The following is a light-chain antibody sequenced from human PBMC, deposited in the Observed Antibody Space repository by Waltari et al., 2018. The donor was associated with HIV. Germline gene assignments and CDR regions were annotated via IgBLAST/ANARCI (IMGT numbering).Light chain of an antibody. Sequence: QSALTQPPSASGSPGQSVTISCTGTSSDVGGYNYDPWYQQHPGKALKLMMYEVSKRPSGVRDRFSGSKSGNSASLTVSGLQAEDEADYYCSSYAGSNVVFGGGTKLTVL. V-gene: IGLV2-8*01. J-gene: IGLJ2*01. CDR2: EVS. CDR1: SSDVGGYNY. CDR3: SSYAGSNVV.